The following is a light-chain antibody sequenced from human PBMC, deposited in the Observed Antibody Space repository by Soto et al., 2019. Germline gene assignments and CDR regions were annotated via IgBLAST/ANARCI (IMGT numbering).Light chain of an antibody. V-gene: IGKV3-20*01. CDR2: GVS. J-gene: IGKJ1*01. Sequence: EIVLTQSPGPLSLSPGERATLSCRASQSVSSSYLDWYQQKPGQAPRLLIYGVSSRATGIPDRFSGSGSGTDFTLTITRLEPEEFAVYYCQQYGSSRTFGQGPKVEIE. CDR1: QSVSSSY. CDR3: QQYGSSRT.